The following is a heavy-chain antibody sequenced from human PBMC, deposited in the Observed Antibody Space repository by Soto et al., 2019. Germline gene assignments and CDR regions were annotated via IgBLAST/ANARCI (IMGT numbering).Heavy chain of an antibody. V-gene: IGHV4-34*01. CDR1: GGSFSGYY. D-gene: IGHD6-13*01. CDR2: INHSGST. Sequence: PSETLSLTCAAYGGSFSGYYWSWIRQPPGKGLEWIGEINHSGSTNYNPSLKSRVTISVDTSKNQFSLKLSSVTAADTAVYYCARGYGSSSCPYYFDYWGQGTLVTV. J-gene: IGHJ4*02. CDR3: ARGYGSSSCPYYFDY.